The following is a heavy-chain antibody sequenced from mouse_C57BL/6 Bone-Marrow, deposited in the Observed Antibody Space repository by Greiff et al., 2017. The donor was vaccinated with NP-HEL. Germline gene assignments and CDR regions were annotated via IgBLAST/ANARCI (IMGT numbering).Heavy chain of an antibody. D-gene: IGHD1-1*01. V-gene: IGHV1-54*01. CDR1: GYAFTNYL. Sequence: QVQLQQSGAELVRPGTSVKVSCKASGYAFTNYLIGWVKQRPGQGLEWIGVINPGSGGTNYNEKFKGKATLTADKSSSTAYMQLSSLTSEDSAVYCCARRAGVVVRDYYAMDYWGQGTSVTVSS. J-gene: IGHJ4*01. CDR3: ARRAGVVVRDYYAMDY. CDR2: INPGSGGT.